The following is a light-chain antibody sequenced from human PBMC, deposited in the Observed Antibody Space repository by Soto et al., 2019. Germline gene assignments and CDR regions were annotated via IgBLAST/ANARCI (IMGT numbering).Light chain of an antibody. CDR3: QQYNIWPWT. CDR1: QSVSIN. Sequence: EIVMTQSPATLSVSPGERTTLSCRASQSVSINVDWYQQKPGQAPRLLIYRSSTRATGIPARFSGSGSGTEFSLTISSLQSEDFAVYYCQQYNIWPWTFVQGTKVEIK. V-gene: IGKV3D-15*01. J-gene: IGKJ1*01. CDR2: RSS.